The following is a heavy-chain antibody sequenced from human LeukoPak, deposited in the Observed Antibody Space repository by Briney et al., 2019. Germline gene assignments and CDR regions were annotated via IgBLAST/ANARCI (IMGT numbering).Heavy chain of an antibody. CDR2: ISGSGGST. CDR1: GFTVSSNY. V-gene: IGHV3-53*01. Sequence: GGSLRLSCEASGFTVSSNYMSWVRQAPGKGLEWVSAISGSGGSTYYADSVKGRFTISRDNAKNSLYLQMNSLRAEDTAVYYCARDRGYSYGWGLWGQGTLVTVSS. CDR3: ARDRGYSYGWGL. D-gene: IGHD5-18*01. J-gene: IGHJ4*02.